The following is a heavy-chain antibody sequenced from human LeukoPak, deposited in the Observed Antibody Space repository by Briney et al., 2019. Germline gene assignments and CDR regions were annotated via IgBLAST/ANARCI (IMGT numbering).Heavy chain of an antibody. CDR1: GFTFSSYD. CDR3: TYSRSSFAY. J-gene: IGHJ4*02. CDR2: ISYDGSNK. D-gene: IGHD6-6*01. Sequence: GGCLRLSCAASGFTFSSYDMHWVRQAPGKGLEWVAVISYDGSNKYYADSVKGRFTISRDNSKNTLYLQMNSLRAEDTAVYYCTYSRSSFAYWGQGTLVTVSS. V-gene: IGHV3-30*03.